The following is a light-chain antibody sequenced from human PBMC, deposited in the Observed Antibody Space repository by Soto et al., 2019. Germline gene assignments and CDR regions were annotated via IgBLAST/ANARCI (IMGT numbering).Light chain of an antibody. CDR1: SSNIGRNT. J-gene: IGLJ3*02. CDR3: AAWDDSLNGPV. CDR2: LND. Sequence: QSVLTQPPSASGTPGQRVTISCSGSSSNIGRNTVNWYQLLPGTAPKFLIYLNDQRPSGVPDRFSGSKSGTSASLAISGLQSEDEADYYCAAWDDSLNGPVFGGGTKLTVL. V-gene: IGLV1-44*01.